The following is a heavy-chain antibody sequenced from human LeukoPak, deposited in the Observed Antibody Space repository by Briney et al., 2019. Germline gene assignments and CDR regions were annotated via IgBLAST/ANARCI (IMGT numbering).Heavy chain of an antibody. D-gene: IGHD3-10*01. Sequence: SETLSLTCAVSGRSMSSSHWWSWVRQSPDKGLEWIGEIDHSGKTNYNASLKSRVTVSVDTSKNQFSLKVNSVTAADTAVYYCARGSMVRGYPTRYWGQGTLVTVSS. J-gene: IGHJ4*02. V-gene: IGHV4-4*02. CDR2: IDHSGKT. CDR1: GRSMSSSHW. CDR3: ARGSMVRGYPTRY.